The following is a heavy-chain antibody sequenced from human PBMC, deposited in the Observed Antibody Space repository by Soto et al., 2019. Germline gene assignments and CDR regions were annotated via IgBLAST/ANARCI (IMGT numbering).Heavy chain of an antibody. CDR2: INPSGGST. CDR1: GYTFTSYY. V-gene: IGHV1-46*03. CDR3: ARDHPDIVATTPYYYYYMDV. D-gene: IGHD5-12*01. J-gene: IGHJ6*03. Sequence: ASVKVSCKASGYTFTSYYMHWVRQAPGQGLEWMGIINPSGGSTSYAQKFQGRVTMTRDTSTSTVYMELSSLRSEDTAVYYCARDHPDIVATTPYYYYYMDVWGKGTTVTVSS.